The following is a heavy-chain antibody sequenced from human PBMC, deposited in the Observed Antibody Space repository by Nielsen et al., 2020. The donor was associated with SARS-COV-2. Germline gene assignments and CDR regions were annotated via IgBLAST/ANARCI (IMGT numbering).Heavy chain of an antibody. Sequence: GESLKLSCKGSGYTFTSYCIGWVRQMPGKGLEWMGIIYPGDSGTRYSPSFQGQVTMSADKSISTAYLQWSSLKASDTAMYYCARHTYYYDTTGYKHLDYWGQGTLVTVSS. CDR3: ARHTYYYDTTGYKHLDY. J-gene: IGHJ4*02. D-gene: IGHD3-22*01. V-gene: IGHV5-51*01. CDR2: IYPGDSGT. CDR1: GYTFTSYC.